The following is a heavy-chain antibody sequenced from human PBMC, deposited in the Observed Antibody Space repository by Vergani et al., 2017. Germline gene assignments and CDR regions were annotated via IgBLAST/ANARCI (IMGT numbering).Heavy chain of an antibody. V-gene: IGHV5-51*03. CDR1: RYSITNYW. Sequence: EVQLVQSGAEVKKPGESLKISCQGSRYSITNYWIAWVRQRPGKGLEWMGIIYAGDSDVRYSPSFQGQVTMSVDKSLSTAYLQWSSLKASDTATYYCAKTHDFSSLYSSYNWFDPRGQGTQVTVSS. CDR3: AKTHDFSSLYSSYNWFDP. D-gene: IGHD3-3*01. J-gene: IGHJ5*02. CDR2: IYAGDSDV.